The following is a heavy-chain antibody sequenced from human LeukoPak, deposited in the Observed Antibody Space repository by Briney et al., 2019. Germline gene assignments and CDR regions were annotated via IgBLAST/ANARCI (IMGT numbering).Heavy chain of an antibody. Sequence: ASVKVSCKASGYTFTSYGISWVRQAPGQGLEWRGWISGYNGNTNYAQKLQGRVTMTTDTSTSTVYMELRSLRSDDTAVYYCAREEVRRAVAGYFDNWGQGTMVTVSS. J-gene: IGHJ4*02. CDR3: AREEVRRAVAGYFDN. CDR1: GYTFTSYG. CDR2: ISGYNGNT. V-gene: IGHV1-18*01. D-gene: IGHD6-19*01.